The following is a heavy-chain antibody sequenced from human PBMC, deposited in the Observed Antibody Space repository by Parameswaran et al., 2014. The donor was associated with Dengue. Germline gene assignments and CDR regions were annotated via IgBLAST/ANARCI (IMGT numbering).Heavy chain of an antibody. CDR2: IIPIFGTA. J-gene: IGHJ6*02. CDR3: AAPVSPIADSGMGLLWFREGRHYYYGMDV. V-gene: IGHV1-69*01. D-gene: IGHD3-10*01. Sequence: WVRQAPGQGLEWMGGIIPIFGTANYAQKFQGRVTITADESTSTAYMELSSLRSEDTAVYYCAAPVSPIADSGMGLLWFREGRHYYYGMDVWGQGTTVTVSS.